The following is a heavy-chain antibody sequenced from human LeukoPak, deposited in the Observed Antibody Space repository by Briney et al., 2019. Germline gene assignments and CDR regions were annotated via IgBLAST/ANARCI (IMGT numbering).Heavy chain of an antibody. CDR1: GGSISSYY. J-gene: IGHJ6*03. V-gene: IGHV4-4*07. CDR3: ARDAGYHYDFWSGSAYYYYMDV. D-gene: IGHD3-3*01. CDR2: IYTSGST. Sequence: SETLSLTCAVSGGSISSYYWSWIRQPAGKGLEWIGRIYTSGSTNYNPSLKSRVTMSVDTSKNQFSLKLSSVTAADTAVYYCARDAGYHYDFWSGSAYYYYMDVWGKGTTVTVSS.